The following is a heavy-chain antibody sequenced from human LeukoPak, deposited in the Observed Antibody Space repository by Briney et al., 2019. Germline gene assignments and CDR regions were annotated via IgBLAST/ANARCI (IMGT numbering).Heavy chain of an antibody. Sequence: ASVKVSCKASGYTFTSYGISWVRQAPGQGLEWMGWISAYNGNTNYAQKLQGRVTMTTDTSTSTAFMELRSLRSDDTAVYYCARWGYCSSTSCSEGYWGQGPLVTVSS. CDR1: GYTFTSYG. CDR3: ARWGYCSSTSCSEGY. D-gene: IGHD2-2*01. J-gene: IGHJ4*02. V-gene: IGHV1-18*01. CDR2: ISAYNGNT.